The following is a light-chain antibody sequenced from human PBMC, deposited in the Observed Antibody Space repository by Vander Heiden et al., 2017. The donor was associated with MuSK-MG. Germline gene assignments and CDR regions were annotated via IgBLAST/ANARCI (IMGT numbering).Light chain of an antibody. J-gene: IGKJ1*01. Sequence: DIQMTQSPPSLSASVGETVTINCRASESVGIYLNWYQQKPRKAPRVLIFGASNLQSGVPSRFSGRGSKTDFTLTITRLQPEDFATDYCQQSYDTSWTFGQGTKVEIK. CDR1: ESVGIY. CDR3: QQSYDTSWT. CDR2: GAS. V-gene: IGKV1-39*01.